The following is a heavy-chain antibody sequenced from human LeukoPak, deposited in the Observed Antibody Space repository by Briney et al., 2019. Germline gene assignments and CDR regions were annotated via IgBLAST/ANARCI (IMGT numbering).Heavy chain of an antibody. CDR3: ASYTAMVSFDY. Sequence: PGGSLRLSCAASGFTVSSNYMSWVRQAPGKGLEWVSVIYSGGSTYYADSVKGRFTISRDNSKNTLYLQMNSLRAEDTAVYYYASYTAMVSFDYWGQGTLVTVSS. CDR1: GFTVSSNY. V-gene: IGHV3-53*01. D-gene: IGHD5-18*01. CDR2: IYSGGST. J-gene: IGHJ4*02.